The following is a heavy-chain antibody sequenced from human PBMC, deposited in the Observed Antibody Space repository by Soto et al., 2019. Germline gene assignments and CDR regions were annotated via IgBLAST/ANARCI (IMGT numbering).Heavy chain of an antibody. Sequence: SETLSLTCPVSGGSISSSSYYLGWIRQHPGKGLEWIGYIYYSGSTYYNPSLKSRVTISVDTSKNQFSLKLSSVTAADTAVYYCARLRQWLVYWGQGTLVTVSS. J-gene: IGHJ4*02. CDR3: ARLRQWLVY. V-gene: IGHV4-31*03. D-gene: IGHD6-19*01. CDR1: GGSISSSSYY. CDR2: IYYSGST.